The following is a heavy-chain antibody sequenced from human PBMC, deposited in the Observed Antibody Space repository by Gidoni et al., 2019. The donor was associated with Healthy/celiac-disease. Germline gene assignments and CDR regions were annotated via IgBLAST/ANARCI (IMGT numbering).Heavy chain of an antibody. CDR2: ISGSGGST. V-gene: IGHV3-23*01. Sequence: EVQLLESGGGLVQPGGSLRLSCAASGSTFSSYAMSWVRQAPGKGLEWVSAISGSGGSTYYADSVKGRFTISRDNSKNTLYLQMNSLRAEDTAVYYCTTVAAYNYWFDPWGQGTLVTVSS. CDR1: GSTFSSYA. CDR3: TTVAAYNYWFDP. D-gene: IGHD3-16*01. J-gene: IGHJ5*02.